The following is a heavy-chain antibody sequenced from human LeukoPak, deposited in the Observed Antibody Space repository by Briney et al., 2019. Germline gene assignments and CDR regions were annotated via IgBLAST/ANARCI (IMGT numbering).Heavy chain of an antibody. CDR3: ARRRGVEMATYDY. CDR2: IYYSGST. V-gene: IGHV4-39*01. D-gene: IGHD5-24*01. Sequence: SETLSLTCTVSGGSISSSSYYWGWIRQPPGKGLEWIGSIYYSGSTYYNPSLKSRVTISVDTSKNQFSLKLSSVTAADTAVYYCARRRGVEMATYDYWGQGTLVTVSS. J-gene: IGHJ4*02. CDR1: GGSISSSSYY.